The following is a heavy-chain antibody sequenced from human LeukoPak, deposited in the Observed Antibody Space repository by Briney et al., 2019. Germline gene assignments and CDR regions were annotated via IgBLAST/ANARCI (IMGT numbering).Heavy chain of an antibody. CDR1: GFTFSSYG. J-gene: IGHJ6*03. V-gene: IGHV3-30*02. CDR2: IRYDGSNK. CDR3: AKSCLVDTAMAYYYYYYMDV. D-gene: IGHD5-18*01. Sequence: PGGSLRLSCAASGFTFSSYGMHWVRQAPGKGLEWVAFIRYDGSNKYYADSVKGRFTISRDNSKNTSYLQMNSLRAEDTAVYYCAKSCLVDTAMAYYYYYYMDVWGKGTTVTVSS.